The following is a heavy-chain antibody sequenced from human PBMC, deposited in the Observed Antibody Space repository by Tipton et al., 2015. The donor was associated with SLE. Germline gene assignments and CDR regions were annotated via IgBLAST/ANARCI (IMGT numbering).Heavy chain of an antibody. Sequence: LRLSCTVSGGSISSYYWSWIRQPPGKGLEWIGYIYYSGSTNYNPSLKSRVTISVDTSKNQFSLKLSSVTAADTAVYYCASGYCSSASCYAVDIWGQGTMVTVSS. CDR2: IYYSGST. D-gene: IGHD2-2*03. J-gene: IGHJ3*02. CDR1: GGSISSYY. V-gene: IGHV4-59*01. CDR3: ASGYCSSASCYAVDI.